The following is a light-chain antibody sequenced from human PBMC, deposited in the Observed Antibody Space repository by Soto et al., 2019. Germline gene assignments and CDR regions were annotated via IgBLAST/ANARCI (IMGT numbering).Light chain of an antibody. V-gene: IGLV4-60*02. CDR3: ETWDSNTYV. CDR2: LEGSGSY. CDR1: RGHRTYI. Sequence: QSVLTQSSSASASLGSSVKLTCTLSRGHRTYIIAWHQQQPGKAPRFLMKLEGSGSYNKGSGVPDRFSGSSSGADRYLTISNLQFEDEADYYCETWDSNTYVFGTGTKLTVL. J-gene: IGLJ1*01.